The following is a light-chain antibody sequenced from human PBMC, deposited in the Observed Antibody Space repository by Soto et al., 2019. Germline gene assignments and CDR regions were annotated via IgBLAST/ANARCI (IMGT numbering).Light chain of an antibody. J-gene: IGLJ1*01. V-gene: IGLV2-18*01. CDR3: SLYTSENAYV. CDR1: STDFVSYNR. CDR2: EVS. Sequence: SGLTQPPSVSGSPGQSVTISCTGTSTDFVSYNRVSWYQQPPGTAPKLMIYEVSKRPSGVPDRFSGSKSGNTASLTISGLQAADEADYYCSLYTSENAYVFGTGTKVTVL.